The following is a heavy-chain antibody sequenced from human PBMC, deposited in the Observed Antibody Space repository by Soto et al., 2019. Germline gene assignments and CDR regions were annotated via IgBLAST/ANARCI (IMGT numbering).Heavy chain of an antibody. D-gene: IGHD3-10*01. J-gene: IGHJ3*02. CDR2: INPNSGGT. CDR1: GYTFTGYY. CDR3: ARDDGSGSYYAFDI. V-gene: IGHV1-2*04. Sequence: ASVKVSCKASGYTFTGYYMHWVRQAPGQGLEWMGWINPNSGGTNYAQKFQGWVTMTRDTSISTAYMELSRLRSDDTAVYYCARDDGSGSYYAFDIWGQGTMVTVSS.